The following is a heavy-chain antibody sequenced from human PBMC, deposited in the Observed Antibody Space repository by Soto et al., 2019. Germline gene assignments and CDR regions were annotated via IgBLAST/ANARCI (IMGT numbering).Heavy chain of an antibody. J-gene: IGHJ4*02. D-gene: IGHD3-22*01. CDR2: IDPSDSQT. V-gene: IGHV5-10-1*01. CDR1: GYSFAGYW. CDR3: ARKIYDSDTGPNFQYYFDS. Sequence: ESRKNSCKVSGYSFAGYWINWVRQKPGKGLDWMGRIDPSDSQTYYSPSFRGHVNISVTKSITTVFLQWSSLRASDTAMYYCARKIYDSDTGPNFQYYFDSWGQGTTVPVSS.